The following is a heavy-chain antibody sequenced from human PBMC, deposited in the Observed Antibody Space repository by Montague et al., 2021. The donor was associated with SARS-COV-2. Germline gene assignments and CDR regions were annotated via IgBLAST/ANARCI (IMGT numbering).Heavy chain of an antibody. Sequence: SETLSLTCTVSGGSISPYYWTWIRQPPGKGLEWIGYTYYTGNTKYKPSLKSRVTISVDTSKNQFSLNLKSVTAADTAVYYCARDRGRYFEPGSYNWLDSWGQGTLVTVSS. CDR3: ARDRGRYFEPGSYNWLDS. J-gene: IGHJ5*01. V-gene: IGHV4-59*01. CDR2: TYYTGNT. CDR1: GGSISPYY. D-gene: IGHD3-10*01.